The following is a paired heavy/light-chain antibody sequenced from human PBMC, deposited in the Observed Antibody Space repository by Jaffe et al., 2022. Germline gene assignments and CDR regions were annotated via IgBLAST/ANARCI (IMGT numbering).Heavy chain of an antibody. V-gene: IGHV3-23*01. Sequence: EVQLLESGGGLVQPGGSLRLSCAASGFTFSSSAMTWVRQAPGKGLEWVSSISGSGGNTYYADSVRGRFTIFRDNFKNTLYLQMNSLRAEDTAVYSCAKHPGIAAPIDSWGQGTLVTVSS. CDR3: AKHPGIAAPIDS. J-gene: IGHJ4*02. D-gene: IGHD6-13*01. CDR2: ISGSGGNT. CDR1: GFTFSSSA.
Light chain of an antibody. CDR1: SSDVGNYNL. V-gene: IGLV2-23*01. CDR3: CSYAGSSTPVV. Sequence: QSALTQPASVSGSPGQSITISCTGTSSDVGNYNLVSWHQQHPGKAPKLIIYEGSKRPSGVSNRFSGSKSGNTASLTISGLQADDEADYYCCSYAGSSTPVVFGGGTKLTVL. J-gene: IGLJ2*01. CDR2: EGS.